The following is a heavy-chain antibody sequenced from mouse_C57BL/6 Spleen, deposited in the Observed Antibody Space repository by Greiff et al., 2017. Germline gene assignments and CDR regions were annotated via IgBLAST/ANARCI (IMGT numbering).Heavy chain of an antibody. CDR1: GYTFTSYW. J-gene: IGHJ4*01. Sequence: QVQLHQPGAELVKPGASVKLSCKASGYTFTSYWLHWVKQRPGQGLEWIGMIHPNSGSTNYNEKFKSKATLTVDKSSSTAYMQLSSLTSEDSAVYYCARGGGYDKLYYAMDYWGQGTSVTVSS. CDR2: IHPNSGST. V-gene: IGHV1-64*01. CDR3: ARGGGYDKLYYAMDY. D-gene: IGHD2-2*01.